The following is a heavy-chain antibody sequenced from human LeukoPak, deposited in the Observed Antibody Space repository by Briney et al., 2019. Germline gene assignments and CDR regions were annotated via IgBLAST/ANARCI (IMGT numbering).Heavy chain of an antibody. CDR2: INSDGSST. CDR3: GGGGYLLDY. J-gene: IGHJ4*02. Sequence: GGSLRLSSAASGFTLGTVWMNWVRQAPGRGVVWVSRINSDGSSTSYADSVKGRFTISRDNAKNTLYLQMNSLRADDTAVYYCGGGGYLLDYWGQGTLVTVSS. V-gene: IGHV3-74*01. D-gene: IGHD1-26*01. CDR1: GFTLGTVW.